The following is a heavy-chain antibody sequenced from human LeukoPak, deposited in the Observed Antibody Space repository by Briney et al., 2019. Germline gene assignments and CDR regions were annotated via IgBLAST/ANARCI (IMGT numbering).Heavy chain of an antibody. Sequence: ASVKVSYKASGYTFTSYYMHWVRQAPGQGLEWIGIINPSGGSTSYAQKFQGRVTMTRDMSTSTVYMELSSLRSEDTAVYYCARETTTAMVWGQGTLVTVSS. CDR1: GYTFTSYY. D-gene: IGHD5-18*01. J-gene: IGHJ4*02. CDR2: INPSGGST. CDR3: ARETTTAMV. V-gene: IGHV1-46*01.